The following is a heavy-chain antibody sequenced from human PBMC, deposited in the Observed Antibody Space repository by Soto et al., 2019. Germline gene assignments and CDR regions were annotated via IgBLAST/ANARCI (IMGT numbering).Heavy chain of an antibody. J-gene: IGHJ5*02. CDR2: MYNSERT. V-gene: IGHV4-4*07. CDR1: GGSISGYY. Sequence: SETLSLTCTVSGGSISGYYWSWIRQPAGKGLEWIGRMYNSERTNYNPSLKSRVTMSMDTSKNQFSLKLTSVTAADTAVYFCAREPLAHSCFDLWGQGTLVTVSS. CDR3: AREPLAHSCFDL.